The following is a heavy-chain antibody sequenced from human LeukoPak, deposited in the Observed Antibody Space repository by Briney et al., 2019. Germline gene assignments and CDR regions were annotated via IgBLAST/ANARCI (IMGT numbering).Heavy chain of an antibody. J-gene: IGHJ4*02. V-gene: IGHV4-34*01. Sequence: SETLSLTCAVYGGSFSGYYWSWIRQPPGKGLEWIGEINHSGSTNYNPSLKSRVTISVDTSKNQFSLKLSSVTAADTAVYYCARGRRSRGAYGEVNFDYWGQGTLVTVSS. CDR3: ARGRRSRGAYGEVNFDY. CDR2: INHSGST. D-gene: IGHD3-10*01. CDR1: GGSFSGYY.